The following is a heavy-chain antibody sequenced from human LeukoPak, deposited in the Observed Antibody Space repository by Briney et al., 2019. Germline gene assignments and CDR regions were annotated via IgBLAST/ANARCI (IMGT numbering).Heavy chain of an antibody. J-gene: IGHJ5*02. CDR3: AREEIRSWFDP. Sequence: SETLSLTCSVSGDSISSDGYFWGWIRQPPGKGLEWVAIISYRGQTFYNPSLMSRVTTSVYTSKNQFSVRPTSVTAADAAVYYCAREEIRSWFDPWGQGTLVTVSS. CDR1: GDSISSDGYF. V-gene: IGHV4-39*07. CDR2: ISYRGQT. D-gene: IGHD5-24*01.